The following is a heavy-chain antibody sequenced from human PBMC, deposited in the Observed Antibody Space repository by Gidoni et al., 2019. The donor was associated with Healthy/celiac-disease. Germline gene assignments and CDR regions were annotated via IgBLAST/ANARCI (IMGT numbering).Heavy chain of an antibody. V-gene: IGHV3-21*01. CDR3: ARDLLVSRITMIVVVPSSYYFDY. J-gene: IGHJ4*02. D-gene: IGHD3-22*01. Sequence: EVQLVESGGGLVKPGGSLRLSCAASGFTFSSYSMNWVRQAPGKGLEWVSSISSSGSTIYYADSVKGRFTISRDNAKNSLYLQMNSLRAEDTAVYYCARDLLVSRITMIVVVPSSYYFDYWGQGTLVTVSS. CDR1: GFTFSSYS. CDR2: ISSSGSTI.